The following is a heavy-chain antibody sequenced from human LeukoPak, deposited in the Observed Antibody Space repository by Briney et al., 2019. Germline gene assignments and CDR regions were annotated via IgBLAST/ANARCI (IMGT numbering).Heavy chain of an antibody. Sequence: PSETLSLTCTVSGGSISSGGYYWSWIRQHPGKGLEWIGYFYYSGSTYYNPSLKSRVTISVDTSKNQFSLKLSSVTAADTAVYYCARAEVAATPFDPWGQGTLVTVSS. CDR3: ARAEVAATPFDP. CDR2: FYYSGST. D-gene: IGHD2-15*01. CDR1: GGSISSGGYY. J-gene: IGHJ5*02. V-gene: IGHV4-31*03.